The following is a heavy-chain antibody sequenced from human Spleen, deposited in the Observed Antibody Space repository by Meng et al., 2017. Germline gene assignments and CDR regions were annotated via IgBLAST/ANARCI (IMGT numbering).Heavy chain of an antibody. J-gene: IGHJ6*02. V-gene: IGHV1-18*04. CDR1: GYTFTSYY. D-gene: IGHD3-16*01. CDR3: AREFGEYYYYYGMDV. Sequence: ASVKVSCNASGYTFTSYYMHWVRQAPGQGLEWMGWISAYNGNTNYAQKLQGRVPMTTETSTSTAYMELRSLRSDDTAVYYWAREFGEYYYYYGMDVWGQGTTVTVSS. CDR2: ISAYNGNT.